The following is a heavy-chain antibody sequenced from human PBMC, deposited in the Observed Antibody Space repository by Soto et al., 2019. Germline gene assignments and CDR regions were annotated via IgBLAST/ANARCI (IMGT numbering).Heavy chain of an antibody. CDR1: GYSFTSYW. CDR2: IYPGDSDT. D-gene: IGHD6-19*01. CDR3: AFLGIAVAGSGGYFDY. J-gene: IGHJ4*02. Sequence: GESLKISCKGSGYSFTSYWIGWVRQMPGKGLEWMGIIYPGDSDTRYSPSFQGQVTISADKSISTAYLQWSSLKASDTAMYYCAFLGIAVAGSGGYFDYWGQGTLVTVSS. V-gene: IGHV5-51*01.